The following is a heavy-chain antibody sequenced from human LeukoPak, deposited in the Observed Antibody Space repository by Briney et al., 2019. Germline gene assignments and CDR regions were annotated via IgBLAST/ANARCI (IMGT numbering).Heavy chain of an antibody. CDR1: GGSISSYD. J-gene: IGHJ3*02. V-gene: IGHV4-59*01. Sequence: PSETLSLTCTVCGGSISSYDWSWIRQPPGKGLEWIGYIYYSGSTNYNPSLKSRVTISVDTSKNQFSLKLSSVTAADTAVYYCASLLMGYAWVSDDAFDIWGQGTMVTVSS. CDR3: ASLLMGYAWVSDDAFDI. D-gene: IGHD2-8*01. CDR2: IYYSGST.